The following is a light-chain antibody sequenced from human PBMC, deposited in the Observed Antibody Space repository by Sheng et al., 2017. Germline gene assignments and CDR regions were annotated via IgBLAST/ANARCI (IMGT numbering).Light chain of an antibody. CDR3: QQSYTTPRT. CDR2: AAS. J-gene: IGKJ1*01. Sequence: DIQMTQSPSSLSASVGDRVTISCRASQSISDFLNWYQQKPGKAPQLLIYAASTLQSGVPSRFSGSGSGTDFTLTISSLQPEDFATYFCQQSYTTPRTFGQGTEGGIQT. CDR1: QSISDF. V-gene: IGKV1-39*01.